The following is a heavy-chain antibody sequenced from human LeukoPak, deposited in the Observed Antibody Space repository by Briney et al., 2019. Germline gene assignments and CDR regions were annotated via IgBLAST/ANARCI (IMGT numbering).Heavy chain of an antibody. V-gene: IGHV3-30*02. J-gene: IGHJ6*03. CDR1: GFTFSSYE. Sequence: GGSLRLSCAASGFTFSSYEMDWVRQAPGKGLEWVAFIRYDGNNKYYADSVKGRFTIFRDNSRNTLFLQMNSLRAEDTAVYYCAKRRGLELLYYYYMDVWGKGTTVTVSS. CDR3: AKRRGLELLYYYYMDV. D-gene: IGHD1-7*01. CDR2: IRYDGNNK.